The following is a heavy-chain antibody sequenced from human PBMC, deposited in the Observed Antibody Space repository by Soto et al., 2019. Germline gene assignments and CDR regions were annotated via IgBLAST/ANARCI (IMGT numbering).Heavy chain of an antibody. CDR3: VRDGHCTRPSCYRNWFDS. CDR2: INNEGSNT. CDR1: GFTFSTYW. J-gene: IGHJ5*01. D-gene: IGHD2-2*01. V-gene: IGHV3-74*01. Sequence: EVQLVESGGGLVQPGGSLRLSCAASGFTFSTYWMHWVRQVPGKGLVWVSRINNEGSNTDYVESVKGRFTISSDNVKNTLYLEINSLGPEDTAVYFCVRDGHCTRPSCYRNWFDSWGQGTLVTVSS.